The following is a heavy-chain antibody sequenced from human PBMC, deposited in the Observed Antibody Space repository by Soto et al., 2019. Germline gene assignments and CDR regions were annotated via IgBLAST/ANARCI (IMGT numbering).Heavy chain of an antibody. J-gene: IGHJ4*02. CDR2: IGSGSSYI. Sequence: GGSLRLSCAASGFTFSTYSMNWVRQAPGKGLEWVSSIGSGSSYIYYADSVKGRFTISRDNAKNSLYLQMNSLRAEDTAVYYCTRGYAYGDYVFDYWGQGTLVTVSS. CDR1: GFTFSTYS. CDR3: TRGYAYGDYVFDY. D-gene: IGHD4-17*01. V-gene: IGHV3-21*01.